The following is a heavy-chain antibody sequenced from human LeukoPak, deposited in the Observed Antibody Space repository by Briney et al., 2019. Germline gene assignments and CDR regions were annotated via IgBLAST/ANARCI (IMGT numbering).Heavy chain of an antibody. J-gene: IGHJ3*02. D-gene: IGHD2-2*01. Sequence: ASVKVSCKASGYTFTGYYMHWVRQAPGQGLEWMGWINPNSGGTNYAQKFQGRVTMTRDTSISTAYMELSRLRSDDTAVYYCARGHCSSTSCAFVGTETDAFDIWGQGTMVTVSS. V-gene: IGHV1-2*02. CDR1: GYTFTGYY. CDR2: INPNSGGT. CDR3: ARGHCSSTSCAFVGTETDAFDI.